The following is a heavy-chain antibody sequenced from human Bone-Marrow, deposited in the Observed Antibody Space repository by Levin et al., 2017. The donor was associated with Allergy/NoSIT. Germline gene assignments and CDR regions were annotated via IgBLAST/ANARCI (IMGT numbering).Heavy chain of an antibody. CDR3: ARESHYSGWFEY. J-gene: IGHJ4*02. Sequence: KASETLSLTCTVSGGSISSYYRSWIRQPPGKGLEWIGYIYYSGSTNYNPSLKSRVTISVDTSKNQFSLKLSSVTAADTAVYYCARESHYSGWFEYWGQGTLVTVSS. D-gene: IGHD6-19*01. CDR2: IYYSGST. V-gene: IGHV4-59*01. CDR1: GGSISSYY.